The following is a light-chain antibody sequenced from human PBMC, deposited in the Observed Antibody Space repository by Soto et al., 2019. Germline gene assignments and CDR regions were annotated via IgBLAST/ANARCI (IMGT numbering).Light chain of an antibody. CDR2: GAS. V-gene: IGKV3-15*01. CDR3: QQYGSSLLT. Sequence: EIVMTQSPATLSVSPGESAALSCRASQSVSSYLAWYQQKPGQAPRLLIYGASTRATGIPARFSGSGSGTEFTLTISYLQSEDFAVYYCQQYGSSLLTFGGGTKVDIK. CDR1: QSVSSY. J-gene: IGKJ4*01.